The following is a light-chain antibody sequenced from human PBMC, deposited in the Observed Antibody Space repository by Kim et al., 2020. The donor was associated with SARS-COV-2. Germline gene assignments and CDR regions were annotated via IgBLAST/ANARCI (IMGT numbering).Light chain of an antibody. V-gene: IGLV1-51*01. J-gene: IGLJ2*01. CDR1: NSNIGMNY. CDR2: EDT. Sequence: QSVLTQPPSVSAPPGQTVTISCSGSNSNIGMNYVSWFQQFPGTAPKLVIYEDTERPSEIPDRFSASKSGTSATLGISGLQPGDEAIYYCETWDSSLNAVFFGGGTQLTVL. CDR3: ETWDSSLNAVF.